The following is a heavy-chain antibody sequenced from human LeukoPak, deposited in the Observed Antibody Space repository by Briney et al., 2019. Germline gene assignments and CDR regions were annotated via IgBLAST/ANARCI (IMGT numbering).Heavy chain of an antibody. CDR2: INPNSGGT. V-gene: IGHV1-2*02. CDR1: GYTFTGYY. J-gene: IGHJ4*02. CDR3: ARDGGLGGFCSGGSCYDY. D-gene: IGHD2-15*01. Sequence: GASVKVSCKASGYTFTGYYMHWVRQAPGQGLEWMGWINPNSGGTNYAQKFQGRVTMTRDTSISTAYMELSGLRSDDTAVYYCARDGGLGGFCSGGSCYDYGGQGTLVTVSS.